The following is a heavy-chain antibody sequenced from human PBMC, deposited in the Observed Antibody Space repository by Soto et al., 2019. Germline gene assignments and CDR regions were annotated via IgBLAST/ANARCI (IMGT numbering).Heavy chain of an antibody. CDR1: GYTFTGYY. Sequence: ASVKVSCKASGYTFTGYYMHWVRQAPGQGLEWMGWINPNSGGTNYAQKLQGWVTMTRDTSISTAYMELSRLRSDDTAVYYCASSIAAAGTDYYYGMDVWGQGTTVTVSS. D-gene: IGHD6-13*01. CDR3: ASSIAAAGTDYYYGMDV. V-gene: IGHV1-2*04. J-gene: IGHJ6*02. CDR2: INPNSGGT.